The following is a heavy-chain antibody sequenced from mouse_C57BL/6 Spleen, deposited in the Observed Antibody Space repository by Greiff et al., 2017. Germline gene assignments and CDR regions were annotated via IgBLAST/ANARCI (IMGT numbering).Heavy chain of an antibody. CDR2: IYPGDGDT. V-gene: IGHV1-80*01. D-gene: IGHD2-3*01. CDR3: ARRAYDGYYEGFAY. J-gene: IGHJ3*01. Sequence: VQLQESGAELVKPGASVKISCKASGYAFSSYWMNWVKQRPGKGLEWIGQIYPGDGDTNYTGKFKGQATLTADKSTSKAYMQLSSLTSEDSAVDFCARRAYDGYYEGFAYWGQGTLVTVSA. CDR1: GYAFSSYW.